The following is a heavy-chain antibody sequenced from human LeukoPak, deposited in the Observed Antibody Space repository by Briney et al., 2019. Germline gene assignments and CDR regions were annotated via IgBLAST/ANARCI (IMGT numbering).Heavy chain of an antibody. D-gene: IGHD3-10*01. CDR3: SRDAYSYGSGSPGGGYYYYYMDV. Sequence: SETLSLTCSVSGSSISSYYWSWIRQPPGKGLEWIGYIYYSGSTNYNPSLKSRVTISVDTSKNQFSLKLSSVTAADTAVYYCSRDAYSYGSGSPGGGYYYYYMDVWGKGTTVIVSS. J-gene: IGHJ6*03. CDR1: GSSISSYY. CDR2: IYYSGST. V-gene: IGHV4-59*01.